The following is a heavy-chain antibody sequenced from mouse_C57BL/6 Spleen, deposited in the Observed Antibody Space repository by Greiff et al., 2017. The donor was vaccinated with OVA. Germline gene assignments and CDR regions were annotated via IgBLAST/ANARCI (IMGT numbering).Heavy chain of an antibody. V-gene: IGHV1-50*01. CDR1: GYTFTSYW. D-gene: IGHD2-1*01. Sequence: QVQLKQPGAELVKPGASVKLSCKASGYTFTSYWMQWVKQRPGQGLEWIGEIDPSDSYTNYNQKFKGKATLTVDTSSSTAYMQLSSLTSEDSAVYYCARRNYLYYFDYWGQGTTLTVSS. CDR3: ARRNYLYYFDY. CDR2: IDPSDSYT. J-gene: IGHJ2*01.